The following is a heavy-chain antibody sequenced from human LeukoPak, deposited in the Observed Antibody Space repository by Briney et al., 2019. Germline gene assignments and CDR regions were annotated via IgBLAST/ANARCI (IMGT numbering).Heavy chain of an antibody. V-gene: IGHV4-34*01. D-gene: IGHD2-8*01. J-gene: IGHJ4*02. CDR3: ARLNLLGYCTNDVCPAGGLPFDY. CDR2: INHSDNA. CDR1: GGSFSGFH. Sequence: SETLSLTCAVYGGSFSGFHWSWVRQFPGKGLEWIGEINHSDNANYNPSLKNRITISLDTSKNQFSLKMSSVTAADTAVYYCARLNLLGYCTNDVCPAGGLPFDYWGQGTLVTVSS.